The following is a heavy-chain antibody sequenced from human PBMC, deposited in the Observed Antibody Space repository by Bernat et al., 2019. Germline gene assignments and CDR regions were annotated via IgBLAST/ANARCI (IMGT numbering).Heavy chain of an antibody. J-gene: IGHJ5*02. D-gene: IGHD1-7*01. CDR1: GFTVSSNY. CDR2: ISYDGSNK. CDR3: GKDRTNWNYDLCWFDP. V-gene: IGHV3-30*18. Sequence: VQLVESGGGLVQPGGSLRLSCAASGFTVSSNYMSWVRQAPGKGLEWVAVISYDGSNKYYADSVKGRFTISRDNSKNTLYLQMNSLRAEDTAVYYCGKDRTNWNYDLCWFDPWGQGTLVTVSA.